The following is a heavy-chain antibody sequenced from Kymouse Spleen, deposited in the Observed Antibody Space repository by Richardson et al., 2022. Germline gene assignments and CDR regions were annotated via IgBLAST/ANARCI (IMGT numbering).Heavy chain of an antibody. CDR3: ARGGVVVPAAKDWFDP. CDR1: GYTFTSYA. J-gene: IGHJ5*02. V-gene: IGHV1-3*01. D-gene: IGHD2-2*02. Sequence: QVQLVQSGAEVKKPGASVKVSCKASGYTFTSYAMHWVRQAPGQRLEWMGWINAGNGNTKYSQKFQGRVTITRDTSASTAYMELSSLRSEDTAVYYCARGGVVVPAAKDWFDPWGQGTLVTVSS. CDR2: INAGNGNT.